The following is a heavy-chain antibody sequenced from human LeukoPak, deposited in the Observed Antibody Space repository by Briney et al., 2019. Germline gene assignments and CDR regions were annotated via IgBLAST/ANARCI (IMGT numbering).Heavy chain of an antibody. J-gene: IGHJ3*02. CDR1: GFTFSSYG. CDR2: IWYDGSNK. D-gene: IGHD6-13*01. V-gene: IGHV3-33*06. CDR3: AKSWSWEGDAFDI. Sequence: PGGSLRLPCAASGFTFSSYGMHWVRQAPGKGLEWVAVIWYDGSNKYYADSVKGRFTISRDNSKNALYLQMNSLRAEDTAVYYCAKSWSWEGDAFDIWGQGTMVTVSS.